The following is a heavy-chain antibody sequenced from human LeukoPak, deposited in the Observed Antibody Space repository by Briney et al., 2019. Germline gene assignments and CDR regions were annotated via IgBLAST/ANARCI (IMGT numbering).Heavy chain of an antibody. D-gene: IGHD2-2*01. J-gene: IGHJ3*02. CDR3: AKDQLRDCSSTSCLNDAFDI. CDR1: GYTFTSYY. Sequence: ASVKVSCKASGYTFTSYYIHWVRQAPGQGLEWMGIINTSGGSTTFAQKFQGRVTMTRDTSTSTVYLDLTSLRSEDTAVYYCAKDQLRDCSSTSCLNDAFDIWGQGTMVTVSS. CDR2: INTSGGST. V-gene: IGHV1-46*01.